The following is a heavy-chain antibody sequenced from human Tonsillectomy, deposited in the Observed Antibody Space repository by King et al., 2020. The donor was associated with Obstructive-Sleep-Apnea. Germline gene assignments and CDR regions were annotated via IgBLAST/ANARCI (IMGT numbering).Heavy chain of an antibody. CDR3: ARGPYYDFWSGYYPVFWYFDL. J-gene: IGHJ2*01. CDR1: GGSISSYY. D-gene: IGHD3-3*01. V-gene: IGHV4-59*01. CDR2: IYYSGST. Sequence: VQLQESGPGLVKPSETLSLTCTVFGGSISSYYWSWIRQPPGKGLEWIGYIYYSGSTNYNPALTSRVTLSVDTSKNQFSLKLSSVTAADTAVYYCARGPYYDFWSGYYPVFWYFDLWGRGTLVTVSS.